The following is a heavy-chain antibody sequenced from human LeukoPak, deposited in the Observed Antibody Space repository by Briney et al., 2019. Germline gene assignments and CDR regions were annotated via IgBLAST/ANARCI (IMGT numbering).Heavy chain of an antibody. CDR3: ARTVGITMVRGVIWWFDP. D-gene: IGHD3-10*01. J-gene: IGHJ5*02. CDR1: GRSFSGYY. V-gene: IGHV4-34*01. Sequence: SETLSLTCAVYGRSFSGYYWSWIRQPPGKGLEWIGEINHSGSTNYNPSLKSRVTISVDTSKNQFSLKLSSVTAADTAVYYCARTVGITMVRGVIWWFDPWGQGTLVTVSS. CDR2: INHSGST.